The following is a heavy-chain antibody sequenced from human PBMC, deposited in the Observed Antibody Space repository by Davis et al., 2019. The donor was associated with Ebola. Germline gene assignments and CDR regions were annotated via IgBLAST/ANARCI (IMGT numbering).Heavy chain of an antibody. D-gene: IGHD1-26*01. CDR2: MNPNSGNT. Sequence: ASVKVSCKASRYTFTSYDINWVRQATGQGLEWMGWMNPNSGNTGYAQKFQGRVTMTRDTSISTAYMELSSLRSEDTAVYYCARHSGSYLTYYFDYWGQGTLVTVSS. CDR1: RYTFTSYD. V-gene: IGHV1-8*01. J-gene: IGHJ4*02. CDR3: ARHSGSYLTYYFDY.